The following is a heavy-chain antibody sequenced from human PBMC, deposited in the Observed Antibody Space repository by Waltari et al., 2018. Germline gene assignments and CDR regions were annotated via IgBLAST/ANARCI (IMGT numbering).Heavy chain of an antibody. V-gene: IGHV3-30-3*02. D-gene: IGHD1-26*01. J-gene: IGHJ3*02. CDR1: GFTFSSYA. Sequence: QVQLVESGGGVVQPGRSLRLSCAASGFTFSSYAMHWVRQAPGKGLEWVAVISYDGSNKYYADSVKGRFTISRDNSKNTLYLQMNSLRAEDTAVYYCAKIELTEAEGYGAFDIWGQGTMVIVSS. CDR2: ISYDGSNK. CDR3: AKIELTEAEGYGAFDI.